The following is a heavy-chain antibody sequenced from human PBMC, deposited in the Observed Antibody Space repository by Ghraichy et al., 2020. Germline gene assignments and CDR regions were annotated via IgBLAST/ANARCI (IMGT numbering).Heavy chain of an antibody. V-gene: IGHV1-8*01. J-gene: IGHJ5*02. CDR2: INPDSGNT. D-gene: IGHD4-17*01. CDR3: ARRLTTGGDWFDP. Sequence: ASVKVSCKASGYTFSSDDINWVRQATGLGLEWMGWINPDSGNTGYAQHFKGRVTLTKNTSTNTIYMELNSLRSEDTAVYYCARRLTTGGDWFDPWGQGTLVTVSS. CDR1: GYTFSSDD.